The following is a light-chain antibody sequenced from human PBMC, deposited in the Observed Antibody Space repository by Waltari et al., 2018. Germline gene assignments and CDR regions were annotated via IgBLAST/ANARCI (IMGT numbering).Light chain of an antibody. Sequence: SYVLTQPPSVSVAPGQTARITCGGNNIGSKTVHWYQQKPGQAPVLVVYDDSDRPSGVPGRCSGSNSGNTATLTISSVEGGDEADYYCQVWDSSSDHPVFGGGTKLTVL. V-gene: IGLV3-21*02. J-gene: IGLJ3*02. CDR1: NIGSKT. CDR3: QVWDSSSDHPV. CDR2: DDS.